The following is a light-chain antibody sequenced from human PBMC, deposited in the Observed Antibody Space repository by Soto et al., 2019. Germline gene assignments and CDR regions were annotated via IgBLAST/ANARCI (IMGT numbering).Light chain of an antibody. CDR3: QQYKSYSGT. J-gene: IGKJ1*01. Sequence: DIQMTQSPSSLSASLGDRVTITCRASQSIYNWLAWYQQKPGKAPKLLIYDASSLQSGVPSRFSGSGSGTEFTLTISSLQPDDFATYYCQQYKSYSGTFGQGTKVDIK. CDR1: QSIYNW. CDR2: DAS. V-gene: IGKV1-5*01.